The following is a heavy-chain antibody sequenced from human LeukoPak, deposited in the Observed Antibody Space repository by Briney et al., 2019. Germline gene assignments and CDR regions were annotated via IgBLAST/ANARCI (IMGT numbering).Heavy chain of an antibody. D-gene: IGHD6-13*01. J-gene: IGHJ4*02. CDR1: GFTFSDYY. CDR2: IDMSATTI. V-gene: IGHV3-11*01. CDR3: AKDILAAGLFFDY. Sequence: GGSLRLSCAASGFTFSDYYMGWIRQAPGKGLEWVSYIDMSATTIYYADSVKGRFTISRDNTKNSLFLQMNSLRAEDTAVYYCAKDILAAGLFFDYWGQGALVTVSS.